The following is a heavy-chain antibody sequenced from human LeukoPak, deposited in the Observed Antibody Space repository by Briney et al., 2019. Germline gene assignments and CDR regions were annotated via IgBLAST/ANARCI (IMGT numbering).Heavy chain of an antibody. D-gene: IGHD5-18*01. V-gene: IGHV3-23*01. CDR2: ISGSGGST. CDR3: AKARGYSYGDSFDY. Sequence: GGSLRLSCAASGFTFSSYSMSWVRQAPGKGLEWVSAISGSGGSTYYADSVKGRFTNSRDNSKNTLYLQMNSLRAEDTAVYYCAKARGYSYGDSFDYWGQGTLVTVSS. J-gene: IGHJ4*02. CDR1: GFTFSSYS.